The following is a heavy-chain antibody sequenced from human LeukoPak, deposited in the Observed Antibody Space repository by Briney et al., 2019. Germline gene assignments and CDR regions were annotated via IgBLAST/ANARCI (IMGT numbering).Heavy chain of an antibody. CDR2: IIPILGIA. J-gene: IGHJ4*02. D-gene: IGHD3-10*01. V-gene: IGHV1-69*04. Sequence: SVKVSCKASGGTCSSYAISWVRQAPGQGLEWMGRIIPILGIANYAQKFQGRVTITADKSTSTAYMELSSLRSEDTAVYYCATETYGSGSYYHFDYWGQGTLVTVSS. CDR3: ATETYGSGSYYHFDY. CDR1: GGTCSSYA.